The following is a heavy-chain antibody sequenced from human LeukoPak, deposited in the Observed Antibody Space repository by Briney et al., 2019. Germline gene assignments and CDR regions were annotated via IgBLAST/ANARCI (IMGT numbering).Heavy chain of an antibody. Sequence: PGGSLRLSCAASGFTFSDYAMHWVRQAPGKGLEWVAVISKDGSDKYYPDSVKGRFTISRDNSKNTLYLQMSSLRAEDTAVYYCVTPADGYNYYFDYWGQGTLVTVSS. V-gene: IGHV3-30*14. D-gene: IGHD5-24*01. CDR1: GFTFSDYA. CDR2: ISKDGSDK. CDR3: VTPADGYNYYFDY. J-gene: IGHJ4*02.